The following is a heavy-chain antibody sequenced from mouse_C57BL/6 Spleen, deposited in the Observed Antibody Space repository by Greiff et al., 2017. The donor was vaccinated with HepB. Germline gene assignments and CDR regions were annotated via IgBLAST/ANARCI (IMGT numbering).Heavy chain of an antibody. D-gene: IGHD1-1*01. V-gene: IGHV1-64*01. J-gene: IGHJ2*01. CDR1: GYTFTSYW. CDR2: IHPNSGST. Sequence: VQGVESGAELVKPGASVKLSCKASGYTFTSYWMHWVRQRPGQGLEWIGMIHPNSGSTNYNEKFKSKATLTVDKSSSTAYMQLSSLTSEDSAVYYCARDPLDYYGSSYFDYWGQGTTLTVSS. CDR3: ARDPLDYYGSSYFDY.